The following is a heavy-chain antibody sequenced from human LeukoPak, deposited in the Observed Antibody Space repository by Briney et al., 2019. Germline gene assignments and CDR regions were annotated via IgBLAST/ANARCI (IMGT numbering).Heavy chain of an antibody. V-gene: IGHV4-31*03. D-gene: IGHD3-22*01. J-gene: IGHJ6*03. CDR3: ARGSPYYYDSSAHYMDV. Sequence: SQTLSLTCTVSGGSISSGGYYWSWIRQHPGKGLEWIGYIYYSGSTYYNPSPKSRVTISVDTSKNQFSLKLSSVTAADTAVYYCARGSPYYYDSSAHYMDVWGRGTTVTVSS. CDR2: IYYSGST. CDR1: GGSISSGGYY.